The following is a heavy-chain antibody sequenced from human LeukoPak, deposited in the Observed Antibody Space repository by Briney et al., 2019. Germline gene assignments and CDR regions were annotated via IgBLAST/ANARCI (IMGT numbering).Heavy chain of an antibody. V-gene: IGHV3-30-3*01. CDR2: ILYDGSNK. Sequence: GGSLRLSCAASGFTFSSYAMSWVRQAPGKGLEWVALILYDGSNKDYADSVKGRFTISRVNSKNTLYLQMDNLRAEDTAVYYCARGYYDSSGYIFDYWGQGTLVTVSS. CDR3: ARGYYDSSGYIFDY. CDR1: GFTFSSYA. J-gene: IGHJ4*02. D-gene: IGHD3-22*01.